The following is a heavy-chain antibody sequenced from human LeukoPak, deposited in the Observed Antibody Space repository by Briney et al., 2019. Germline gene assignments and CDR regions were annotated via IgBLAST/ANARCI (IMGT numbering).Heavy chain of an antibody. CDR1: GFTFSTYA. D-gene: IGHD3-16*01. CDR3: AKGGARTYIDY. V-gene: IGHV3-23*01. J-gene: IGHJ4*02. CDR2: ITGSGTST. Sequence: GGSLRLSCAASGFTFSTYAMTWVRQAPGKGLDWVSLITGSGTSTHYADSVKGRFTISRDSSKNTLYLQMNSLRAEDTAVYYCAKGGARTYIDYWGQGTLVTVSS.